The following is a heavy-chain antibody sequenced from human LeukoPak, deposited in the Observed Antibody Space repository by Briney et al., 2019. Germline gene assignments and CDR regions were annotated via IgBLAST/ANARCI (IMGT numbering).Heavy chain of an antibody. V-gene: IGHV3-23*01. D-gene: IGHD5-18*01. CDR1: GFTFSSYA. CDR2: ISGSGSST. Sequence: GSLRLSCAASGFTFSSYAMSWVRQAPGEGLQWVSGISGSGSSTYYADSVRGRFTISRDNSKNTLYLQMNSLRAEDTAVYYCARDLRGYSSHWGQGTLVTVSS. J-gene: IGHJ4*02. CDR3: ARDLRGYSSH.